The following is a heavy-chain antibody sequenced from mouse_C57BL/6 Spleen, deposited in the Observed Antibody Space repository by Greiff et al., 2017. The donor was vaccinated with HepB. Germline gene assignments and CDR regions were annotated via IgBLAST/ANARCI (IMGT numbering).Heavy chain of an antibody. D-gene: IGHD2-4*01. Sequence: QVQLKESGAELARPGASVKLSCKASGYTFTSYGISWVKQRTGQGLEWIGEIYPRSGNTYYNEKFKGKATLTADKSSSTAYMELRSLTSEDSAVYFCAREAGDYDGTTAYYFDYWGQGTTLTVSS. CDR2: IYPRSGNT. J-gene: IGHJ2*01. CDR1: GYTFTSYG. V-gene: IGHV1-81*01. CDR3: AREAGDYDGTTAYYFDY.